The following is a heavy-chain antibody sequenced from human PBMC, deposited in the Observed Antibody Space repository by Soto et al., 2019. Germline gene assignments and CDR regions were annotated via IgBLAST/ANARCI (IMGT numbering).Heavy chain of an antibody. J-gene: IGHJ6*02. D-gene: IGHD3-16*01. CDR2: IIPIFGTA. V-gene: IGHV1-69*06. CDR1: GGTFSSYA. CDR3: ARVPSRYGPEMGYYYYGMDV. Sequence: ASVKVSCKASGGTFSSYAISWVRQAPGQGLEWMGGIIPIFGTANYAQKFQGRVTITADKSTSTAYMELSSLGSEDTAVYYCARVPSRYGPEMGYYYYGMDVWGQGTTVTVSS.